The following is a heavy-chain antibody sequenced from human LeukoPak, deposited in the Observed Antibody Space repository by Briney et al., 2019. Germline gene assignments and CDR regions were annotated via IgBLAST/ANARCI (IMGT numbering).Heavy chain of an antibody. J-gene: IGHJ5*02. Sequence: SETLSLTCAVYGGSFSGYYWSWFRQPPGKGLEWVGEINHSGSTNYNPSLKSRVTISVDTSKNQFSLKLSSVTAADTAVYYCARGGVTDTNWFDPWGQGTLVTVSS. CDR1: GGSFSGYY. CDR3: ARGGVTDTNWFDP. V-gene: IGHV4-34*01. D-gene: IGHD5-18*01. CDR2: INHSGST.